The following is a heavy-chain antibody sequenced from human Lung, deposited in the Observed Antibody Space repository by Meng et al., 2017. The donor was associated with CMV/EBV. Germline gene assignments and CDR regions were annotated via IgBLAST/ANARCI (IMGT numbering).Heavy chain of an antibody. D-gene: IGHD6-19*01. CDR1: GFPL. J-gene: IGHJ4*02. CDR3: ARAVSAVADSPFDY. V-gene: IGHV3-30-3*01. Sequence: LSCRASGFPLHWVRQAPGKGLEWVAVISYDESKKYYADSVKGRFTISRDNFKDTLYLQMNSLRVDDTAVYYCARAVSAVADSPFDYWGRGALVTVSS. CDR2: ISYDESKK.